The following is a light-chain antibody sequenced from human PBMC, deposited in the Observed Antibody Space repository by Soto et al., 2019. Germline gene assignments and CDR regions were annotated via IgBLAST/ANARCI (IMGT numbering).Light chain of an antibody. CDR1: QGIRKD. CDR2: ATS. J-gene: IGKJ1*01. V-gene: IGKV1-6*02. Sequence: QMTQSPSSLSATVRDRVTMTCRASQGIRKDLAWYEQKPGKAPKLLIYATSSLQSGVPSRFSGSGSGRDFTLTISSLQPEDFAPYYCLQDYNFPRTFGQGAKVAIK. CDR3: LQDYNFPRT.